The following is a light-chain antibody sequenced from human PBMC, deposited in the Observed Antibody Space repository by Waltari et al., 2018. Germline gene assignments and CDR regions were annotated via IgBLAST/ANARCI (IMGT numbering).Light chain of an antibody. J-gene: IGKJ1*01. CDR3: HQYNNWWT. Sequence: ETVLTQSPATLSVSPGERVTPSCRASQSVSTNLAWYQQKPGQAPRLLIYGVSTRATGIPGRFSGSGSGTEFTLTINTLQSEDFAVYYCHQYNNWWTFGQGTKVEIK. CDR1: QSVSTN. CDR2: GVS. V-gene: IGKV3D-15*01.